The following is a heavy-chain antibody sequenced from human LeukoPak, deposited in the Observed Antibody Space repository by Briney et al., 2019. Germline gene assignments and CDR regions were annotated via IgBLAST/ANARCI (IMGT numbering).Heavy chain of an antibody. CDR3: ARGSSWYYFDY. V-gene: IGHV4-59*08. D-gene: IGHD6-13*01. CDR1: GGSISSYY. Sequence: PSETLSLTCTVSGGSISSYYWSWIRQPPGKGLEWIGYIYYSESTNYNPSLKSRVTISVDTSKNQFSLKLSSVTAADTAVYYCARGSSWYYFDYWGQGTLVTVSS. J-gene: IGHJ4*02. CDR2: IYYSEST.